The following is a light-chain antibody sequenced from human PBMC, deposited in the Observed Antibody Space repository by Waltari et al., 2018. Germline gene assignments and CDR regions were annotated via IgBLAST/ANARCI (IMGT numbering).Light chain of an antibody. V-gene: IGLV2-23*01. CDR2: EGN. J-gene: IGLJ3*02. Sequence: QSALTQPASVSGSPGQSISISCTGSSSDVGNFLLLSWYQQHPGKAPKVIIYEGNKRPPGLSDRFSGSKSGNPASLTISGLQPDDEADYYCCSYVGGTSWVFGGGTKLTVL. CDR1: SSDVGNFLL. CDR3: CSYVGGTSWV.